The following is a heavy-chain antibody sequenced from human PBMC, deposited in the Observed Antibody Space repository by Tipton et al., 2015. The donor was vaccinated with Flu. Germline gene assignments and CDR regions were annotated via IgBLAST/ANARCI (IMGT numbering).Heavy chain of an antibody. V-gene: IGHV4-61*02. J-gene: IGHJ4*02. Sequence: TLSLTCTVSGGSISSGSYYWSWIRQPVGKGLEWIGRIYTSGSTNYNPSLKSRVTISVDTSKNQFSLKLSSVTAADTAVYYCARTWSGYYIDYWGQGTLVTVSS. CDR2: IYTSGST. CDR3: ARTWSGYYIDY. D-gene: IGHD3-3*01. CDR1: GGSISSGSYY.